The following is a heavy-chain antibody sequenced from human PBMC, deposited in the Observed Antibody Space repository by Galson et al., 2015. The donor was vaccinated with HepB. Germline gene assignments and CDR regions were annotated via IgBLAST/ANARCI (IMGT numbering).Heavy chain of an antibody. CDR2: INAGNGDT. V-gene: IGHV1-3*01. CDR3: ARERRQGFDS. J-gene: IGHJ4*02. Sequence: SVKVSCKASGYTFATYAIHWVRQAPGQRLEWMGWINAGNGDTKYLQNFQGRVTFSRDTSASTAYMELSSLISEDTALYYCARERRQGFDSWGQGTLVTVPS. CDR1: GYTFATYA.